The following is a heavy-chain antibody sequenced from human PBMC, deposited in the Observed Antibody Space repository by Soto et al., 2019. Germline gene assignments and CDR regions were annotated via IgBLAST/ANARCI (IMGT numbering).Heavy chain of an antibody. CDR1: GFTFSYYW. CDR2: IHSDGSST. V-gene: IGHV3-74*01. CDR3: ARGQWGAFDL. J-gene: IGHJ3*01. Sequence: DVQLVESGGGSVQPGGSLSLSCAATGFTFSYYWMHWVRQAPGKGLVWVSRIHSDGSSTTDADSVKGRFTISRDNAKNTLYWQMNRLRAEDTAVYYCARGQWGAFDLWGQGTMVTVAS. D-gene: IGHD1-26*01.